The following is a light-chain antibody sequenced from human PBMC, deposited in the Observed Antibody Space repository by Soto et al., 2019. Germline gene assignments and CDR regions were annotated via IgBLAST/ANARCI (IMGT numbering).Light chain of an antibody. CDR1: SSDVGTYNY. V-gene: IGLV2-14*01. Sequence: QSVLTQPASASGFPGQSITISCSGSSSDVGTYNYVSWHQQHPGKAPKLVIYDVSNRPSGVSNRFSGSKSGNTASLTISGLQAEDEADYYCSSYTSSSSTHVLFGGGTKLTVL. CDR2: DVS. CDR3: SSYTSSSSTHVL. J-gene: IGLJ2*01.